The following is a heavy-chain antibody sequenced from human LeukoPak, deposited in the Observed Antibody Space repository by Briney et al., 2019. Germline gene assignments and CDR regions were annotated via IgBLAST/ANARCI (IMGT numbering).Heavy chain of an antibody. CDR1: GGSITSSGYY. D-gene: IGHD2-15*01. CDR2: LYFSGTT. V-gene: IGHV4-39*01. J-gene: IGHJ4*02. CDR3: ARQHTRGVVVALVDY. Sequence: PSETLSLTCTVSGGSITSSGYYWGWIRQPPGKGLEWIGYLYFSGTTYYNPSLKSRVTLSVDTSKNQFSLKLSSVTAADTAVYYCARQHTRGVVVALVDYWGQGTLVTVSS.